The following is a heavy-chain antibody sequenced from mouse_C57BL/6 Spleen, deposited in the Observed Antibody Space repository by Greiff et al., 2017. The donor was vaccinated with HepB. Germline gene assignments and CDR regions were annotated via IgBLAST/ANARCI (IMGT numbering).Heavy chain of an antibody. Sequence: QVQLQQSGPELVKPGASVKISCKASGYTFTDYYINWVKQRPGQGLEWIGWIYPGSGNTKYNEKFKGKATLTVDTSSSTAYMQLSSLTSEDSAVYFCARYPPYYYGSTHWYFDVWGTGTTVTVSS. CDR2: IYPGSGNT. D-gene: IGHD1-1*01. CDR1: GYTFTDYY. J-gene: IGHJ1*03. CDR3: ARYPPYYYGSTHWYFDV. V-gene: IGHV1-84*01.